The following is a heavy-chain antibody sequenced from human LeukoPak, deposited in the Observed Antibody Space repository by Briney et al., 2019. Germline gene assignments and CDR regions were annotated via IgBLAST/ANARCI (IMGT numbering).Heavy chain of an antibody. V-gene: IGHV3-23*01. D-gene: IGHD6-19*01. J-gene: IGHJ4*02. CDR1: GFTLSNYA. Sequence: GGSLRLSCAASGFTLSNYAMRWVRQAPGKGLEWVSGISGSGGSTYYADSVKGRFTISRDNSKNTLYLQMNSLRAEDTAVYYCARRSRIAVAGAFDYWGQEPLVTVSS. CDR2: ISGSGGST. CDR3: ARRSRIAVAGAFDY.